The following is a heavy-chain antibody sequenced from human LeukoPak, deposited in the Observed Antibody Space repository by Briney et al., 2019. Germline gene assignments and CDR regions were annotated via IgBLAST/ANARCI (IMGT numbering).Heavy chain of an antibody. Sequence: GGSLRLSCAASGFTFSSYAMSWVRQAPGKGLEWVSAISGSGGSTYYSDSVNGRSTISRDNSNNTLYLQMNSLRAEDMAFYYCAKGFYSTTSRGTFDIWGQGTLVTVSS. D-gene: IGHD6-13*01. V-gene: IGHV3-23*01. J-gene: IGHJ3*02. CDR2: ISGSGGST. CDR1: GFTFSSYA. CDR3: AKGFYSTTSRGTFDI.